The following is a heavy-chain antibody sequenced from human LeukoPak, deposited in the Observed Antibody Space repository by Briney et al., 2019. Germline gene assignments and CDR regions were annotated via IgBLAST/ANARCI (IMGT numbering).Heavy chain of an antibody. CDR3: ARGDYYGSFWFDP. J-gene: IGHJ5*02. CDR1: GGSLSRYY. D-gene: IGHD3-10*01. CDR2: IYYSGST. Sequence: PSETLSLTCTVSGGSLSRYYWSWIRQPPGKGLEWIGYIYYSGSTNYNPSLKSRVTISVDTSKNQFSLKLSSVTAADTAVYYCARGDYYGSFWFDPWGQGTLVTVSS. V-gene: IGHV4-59*01.